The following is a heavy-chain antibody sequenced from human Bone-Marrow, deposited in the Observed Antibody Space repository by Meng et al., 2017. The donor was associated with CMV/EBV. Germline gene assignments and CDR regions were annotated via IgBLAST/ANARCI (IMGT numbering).Heavy chain of an antibody. CDR1: GYTFTRND. Sequence: ASVKVSCKTSGYTFTRNDINWVRQATGQGLERMGWMNPNSGNTGYAQKFQGRVTITRDTSISTAYMELSSLRSEDTAVYYCARDCIIVVVPAAIGSGWFDPWGQGTLVTVSS. CDR2: MNPNSGNT. CDR3: ARDCIIVVVPAAIGSGWFDP. J-gene: IGHJ5*02. V-gene: IGHV1-8*03. D-gene: IGHD2-2*01.